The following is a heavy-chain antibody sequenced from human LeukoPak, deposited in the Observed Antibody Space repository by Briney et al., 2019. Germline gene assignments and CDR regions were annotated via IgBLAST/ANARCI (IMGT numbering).Heavy chain of an antibody. Sequence: ASVKVSCKASGYTFTDHGINWVRQAPGQGLEWMTWISTYNGDTKSAQKFQGRVTMTTDTFTSTAYMEPRSLRLDDTAVYYCARGGQYYDFDHWGQGTLVTVSS. V-gene: IGHV1-18*01. J-gene: IGHJ4*02. CDR1: GYTFTDHG. CDR2: ISTYNGDT. D-gene: IGHD2/OR15-2a*01. CDR3: ARGGQYYDFDH.